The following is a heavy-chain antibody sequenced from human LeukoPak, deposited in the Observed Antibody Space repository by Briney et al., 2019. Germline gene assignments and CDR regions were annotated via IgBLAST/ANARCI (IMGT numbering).Heavy chain of an antibody. CDR2: ISAYNGNI. CDR1: GYTFARYG. D-gene: IGHD2-21*02. Sequence: GASVTVSCQTSGYTFARYGINWVRQAPGQGLEWMGWISAYNGNINYAQKFQGRVTMTTDTSTSTVYLELRSLRSDDTAIYCCARAGGRVVTAIDAYWGQGTLVTVSS. V-gene: IGHV1-18*01. J-gene: IGHJ4*02. CDR3: ARAGGRVVTAIDAY.